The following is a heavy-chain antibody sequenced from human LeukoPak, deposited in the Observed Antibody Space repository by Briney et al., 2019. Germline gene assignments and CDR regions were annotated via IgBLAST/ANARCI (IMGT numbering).Heavy chain of an antibody. CDR1: GGSISSSNW. J-gene: IGHJ4*02. V-gene: IGHV4-4*02. D-gene: IGHD6-19*01. Sequence: PSETLSLTCAVSGGSISSSNWWSWVRQPPGKGLEWIGEIYHSGSTNYNPSLKSRVTISIDKSKNQFSLKLSSVTAADTAVYYCARKGGNPIEGVAGRRFDYWGQGTLVTVSS. CDR2: IYHSGST. CDR3: ARKGGNPIEGVAGRRFDY.